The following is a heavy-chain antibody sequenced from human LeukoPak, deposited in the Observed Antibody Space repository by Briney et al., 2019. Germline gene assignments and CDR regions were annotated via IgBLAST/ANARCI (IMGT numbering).Heavy chain of an antibody. Sequence: GGSLRLSCAASGFTFSSYWMSWVRQAPGKGLEWVANIKQDGSEKYYVDSVKGRFTISRDNAKNSLYLQMNSLRAEDTAVYYCARDYGDNAARSRFDPWGQGTLVTVSS. CDR2: IKQDGSEK. V-gene: IGHV3-7*01. CDR1: GFTFSSYW. CDR3: ARDYGDNAARSRFDP. J-gene: IGHJ5*02. D-gene: IGHD4-17*01.